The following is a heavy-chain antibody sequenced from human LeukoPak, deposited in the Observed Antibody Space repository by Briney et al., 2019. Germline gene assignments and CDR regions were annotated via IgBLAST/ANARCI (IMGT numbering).Heavy chain of an antibody. CDR3: ARESLYCSSTSCYRGDHNWLDP. J-gene: IGHJ5*02. CDR2: IYHSGST. CDR1: GGSISSGGYY. V-gene: IGHV4-30-2*01. Sequence: SETLSLTCTVSGGSISSGGYYWSWIRQPPGKGLEWIGYIYHSGSTYYNPSLKSRVTISVDRSKNQFSLKLSSVTAADTAVYYCARESLYCSSTSCYRGDHNWLDPWGQGTLVTVSS. D-gene: IGHD2-2*02.